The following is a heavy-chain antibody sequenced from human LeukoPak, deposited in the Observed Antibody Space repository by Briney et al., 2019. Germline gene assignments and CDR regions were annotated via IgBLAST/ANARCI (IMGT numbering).Heavy chain of an antibody. V-gene: IGHV4-34*01. CDR2: INHSGST. D-gene: IGHD3-10*01. CDR3: ARATPATRWFGD. J-gene: IGHJ4*02. Sequence: SETLSLTCAVYGGSFSGYYWSWIRQPSGKGLEWIGEINHSGSTNYNPSLKSRVTISVDTSKNQFSLKLSSVTAADTAVYYCARATPATRWFGDWGQGTLVTVSS. CDR1: GGSFSGYY.